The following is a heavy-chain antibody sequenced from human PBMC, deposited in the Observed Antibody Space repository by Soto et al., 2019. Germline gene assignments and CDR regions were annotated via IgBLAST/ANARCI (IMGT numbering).Heavy chain of an antibody. V-gene: IGHV4-34*01. Sequence: SETLSLTCAVYGGSFSGYYWSWIRQPPGKGLEWIGEINHSGSTNYNPSLKSRVTISVDTSKNQSSLKLSSVTAADTAVYYCASGWGQGYDFWSGYPYGMDVWGRGTTVTVSS. D-gene: IGHD3-3*01. J-gene: IGHJ6*02. CDR3: ASGWGQGYDFWSGYPYGMDV. CDR2: INHSGST. CDR1: GGSFSGYY.